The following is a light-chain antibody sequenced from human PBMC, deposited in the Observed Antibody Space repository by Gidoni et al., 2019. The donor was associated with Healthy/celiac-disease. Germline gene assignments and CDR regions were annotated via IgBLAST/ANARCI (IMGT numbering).Light chain of an antibody. CDR1: QSVSSN. CDR2: GAS. J-gene: IGKJ5*01. Sequence: EIVMTQSPATLSVSPGERATLSCRASQSVSSNLAWYQQKPGQAPRLLIYGASTRATGILARFSGSGSGTEFTLTISSLQSEDFAVYYCQQYNNWPPLITFGQGTRLEIK. V-gene: IGKV3-15*01. CDR3: QQYNNWPPLIT.